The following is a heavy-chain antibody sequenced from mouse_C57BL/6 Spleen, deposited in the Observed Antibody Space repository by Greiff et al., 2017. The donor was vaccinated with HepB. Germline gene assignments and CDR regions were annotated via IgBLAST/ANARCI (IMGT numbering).Heavy chain of an antibody. D-gene: IGHD2-4*01. Sequence: EVQRVESGGGLVQPGGSLKLSCAASGFTFSDYYMYWVRQTPEKRLEWVAYISNGGGSTYYPDTVKGRFTISRDNAKNTLYLQMSRLKSEDTAMYYCASLYDSWFAYWGQGTLVTVSA. CDR3: ASLYDSWFAY. CDR1: GFTFSDYY. J-gene: IGHJ3*01. V-gene: IGHV5-12*01. CDR2: ISNGGGST.